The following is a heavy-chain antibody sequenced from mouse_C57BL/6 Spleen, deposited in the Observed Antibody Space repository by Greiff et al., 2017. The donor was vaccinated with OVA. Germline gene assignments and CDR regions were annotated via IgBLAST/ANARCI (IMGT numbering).Heavy chain of an antibody. Sequence: EVQGVESGGGLVKPGGSLKLSCAASGFTFSSYAMSWVRQTPEKRLEWVATISDGGSYTYYPDNVKGRFTISRDNAKNNLYLQMSHLKSEDTAMYYCARLPYWGQGTLVTVSA. CDR1: GFTFSSYA. J-gene: IGHJ3*01. CDR3: ARLPY. CDR2: ISDGGSYT. V-gene: IGHV5-4*01.